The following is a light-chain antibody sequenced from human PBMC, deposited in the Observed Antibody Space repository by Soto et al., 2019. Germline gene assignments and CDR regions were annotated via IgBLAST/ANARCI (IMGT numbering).Light chain of an antibody. CDR1: QSISSY. V-gene: IGKV1-39*01. J-gene: IGKJ2*01. CDR3: QQSYSTPPYT. Sequence: DIQMTQSPSSLSASVGDRVTITCRASQSISSYLNWYQQKPGKAPKLLIYAASSLQSGVPSRFSGSGAGTDFTLTISSLQPEDFATYYGQQSYSTPPYTFGQGTQLEIK. CDR2: AAS.